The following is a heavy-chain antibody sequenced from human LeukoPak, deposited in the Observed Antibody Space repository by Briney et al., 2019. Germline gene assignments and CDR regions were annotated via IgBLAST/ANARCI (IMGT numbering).Heavy chain of an antibody. CDR2: TSGSGGSA. Sequence: GGSLRLSCAASGFTFSSYAMSWVRQAPGKGLEWVSATSGSGGSAYYADSVKGRFTISRDNSKNTLYLQMNSLRAEDTAVYYCAREYFFGSGSYYNGYWGQGALVTVSS. D-gene: IGHD3-10*01. CDR3: AREYFFGSGSYYNGY. V-gene: IGHV3-23*01. CDR1: GFTFSSYA. J-gene: IGHJ4*02.